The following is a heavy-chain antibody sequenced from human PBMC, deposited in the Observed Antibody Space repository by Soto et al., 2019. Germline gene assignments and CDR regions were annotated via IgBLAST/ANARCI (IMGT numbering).Heavy chain of an antibody. D-gene: IGHD2-15*01. CDR3: ARDSRDYYGMDV. V-gene: IGHV4-34*01. Sequence: PSETLSLTCAVYGGSFSGYYWTWIRQPPGKGLEWIGEINYSGSTNYNPSLKSRVTMSLDTSKNQFSLKLSSVTAADTAVYYCARDSRDYYGMDVWGQGTTVTVSS. CDR2: INYSGST. J-gene: IGHJ6*02. CDR1: GGSFSGYY.